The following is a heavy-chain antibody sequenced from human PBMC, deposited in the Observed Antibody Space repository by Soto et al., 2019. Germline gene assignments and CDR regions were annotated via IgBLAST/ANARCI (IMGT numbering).Heavy chain of an antibody. CDR3: TRQLLYASDI. J-gene: IGHJ3*02. CDR1: GFTFSSSW. V-gene: IGHV3-74*01. CDR2: INDDGHNA. Sequence: EVQLVESGGGSVQPGGSLRLSCAASGFTFSSSWMHWVRQAPGKGPVWVSRINDDGHNAYYADSVKGRFTISRDNAKNTLYLQMNGLGADDTAVYYCTRQLLYASDIWGQGAMVTVSS. D-gene: IGHD2-2*01.